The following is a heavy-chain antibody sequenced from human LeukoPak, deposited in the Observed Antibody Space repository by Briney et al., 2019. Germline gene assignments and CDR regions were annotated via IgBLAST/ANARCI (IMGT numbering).Heavy chain of an antibody. J-gene: IGHJ4*02. CDR1: GFTFSSYS. Sequence: PGGSLRLSCAASGFTFSSYSMDWVRQAPGKGLEWVAFIRADGSNTKYADSVKGRFTISRDNTKNTLYLQMNSLRPEDTATYYCDCSSATCYAAGDYWGQGTLVTVSS. V-gene: IGHV3-30*02. CDR2: IRADGSNT. D-gene: IGHD2-2*01. CDR3: DCSSATCYAAGDY.